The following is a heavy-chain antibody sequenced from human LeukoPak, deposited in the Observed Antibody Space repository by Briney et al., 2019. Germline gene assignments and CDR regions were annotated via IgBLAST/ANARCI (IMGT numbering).Heavy chain of an antibody. J-gene: IGHJ3*02. CDR1: GFTFSSYW. Sequence: GGSLRLSCAASGFTFSSYWMSWVRQAPGKGLEWVANIKQDGSEKYYVDSVKGRFTISRDNAKNSLYLQMNSLRAEDTAVYYCARVAAAGTGDDAFDIWGQGTMVTVSS. V-gene: IGHV3-7*01. CDR2: IKQDGSEK. D-gene: IGHD6-13*01. CDR3: ARVAAAGTGDDAFDI.